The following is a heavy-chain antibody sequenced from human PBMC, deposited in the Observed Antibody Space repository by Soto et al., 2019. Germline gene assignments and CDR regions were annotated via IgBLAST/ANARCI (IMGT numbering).Heavy chain of an antibody. CDR2: IIPIFGTA. D-gene: IGHD3-22*01. J-gene: IGHJ5*02. V-gene: IGHV1-69*13. CDR3: ARVGGLMDDSSGYSADNWFDP. Sequence: ASVKVSCKTSGGTFSSYSMSWVRQAPGQGLEWMGGIIPIFGTANYAQKFQGRVTITADESTSTAYMELSSLRSEDTAVYYCARVGGLMDDSSGYSADNWFDPWGQGTLVTVSS. CDR1: GGTFSSYS.